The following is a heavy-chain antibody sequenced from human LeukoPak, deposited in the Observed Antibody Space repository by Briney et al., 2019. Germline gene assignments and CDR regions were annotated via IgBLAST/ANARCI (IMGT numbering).Heavy chain of an antibody. J-gene: IGHJ4*02. D-gene: IGHD6-19*01. Sequence: PGRSLRLSCAASGFTFDDYAMHWVRQAPGKGLEWVSGISWNSGSIGYADSVKGRLTISRDNVKNSLYLQMNSLRAEDTALYYCAKAERSSGWYIGTNYFDYWGQGTLVTVSS. CDR3: AKAERSSGWYIGTNYFDY. CDR1: GFTFDDYA. V-gene: IGHV3-9*01. CDR2: ISWNSGSI.